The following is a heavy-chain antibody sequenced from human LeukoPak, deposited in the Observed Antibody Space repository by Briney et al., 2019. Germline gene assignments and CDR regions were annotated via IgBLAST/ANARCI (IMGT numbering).Heavy chain of an antibody. J-gene: IGHJ3*02. V-gene: IGHV1-18*01. Sequence: GASVTVSCKASGYTFTSYGISWVRQAPGHGLEWMGWIRAYNGNTNYAQKLQGRVTMTTDTSTSTAYMELGSLRSDDTAVYVCARVPATIGHDAFDIWGQGTLVTVSS. D-gene: IGHD2-2*01. CDR2: IRAYNGNT. CDR3: ARVPATIGHDAFDI. CDR1: GYTFTSYG.